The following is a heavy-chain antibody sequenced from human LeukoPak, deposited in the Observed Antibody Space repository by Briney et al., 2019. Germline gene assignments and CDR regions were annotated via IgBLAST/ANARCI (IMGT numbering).Heavy chain of an antibody. CDR3: ARCSDVDTAMVTSYYDSSGCYFDY. CDR1: GGSFSGYY. CDR2: INHSGSI. Sequence: PSETLSLTCAVYGGSFSGYYWSWIRQPPGKGLEWIGEINHSGSINYNPPLKSRVTISVETSKNQFSLKLSSVAAADMAVYYCARCSDVDTAMVTSYYDSSGCYFDYWGQGTLVTVSS. J-gene: IGHJ4*02. D-gene: IGHD3-22*01. V-gene: IGHV4-34*01.